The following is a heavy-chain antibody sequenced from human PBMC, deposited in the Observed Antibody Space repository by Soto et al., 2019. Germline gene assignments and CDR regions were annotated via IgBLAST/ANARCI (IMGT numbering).Heavy chain of an antibody. CDR3: SRHRCPGSGNWYGVDS. CDR2: IYYSGST. Sequence: QVQLQESGPGLVKPSETLSLTCTVSGGSISSYHWSWIRQPPGKGLEWIGYIYYSGSTNYNPSLKSRVTISVDTSNNQFSLRLSSVTAADTAVYYCSRHRCPGSGNWYGVDSWGQGTLVTVSS. V-gene: IGHV4-59*08. J-gene: IGHJ4*02. D-gene: IGHD1-1*01. CDR1: GGSISSYH.